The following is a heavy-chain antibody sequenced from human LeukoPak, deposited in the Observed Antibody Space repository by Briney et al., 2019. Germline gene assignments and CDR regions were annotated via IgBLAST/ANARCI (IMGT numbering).Heavy chain of an antibody. D-gene: IGHD3-22*01. CDR1: GLSLSTRGVG. V-gene: IGHV2-5*01. CDR2: IYSNDDK. J-gene: IGHJ4*02. CDR3: AHTNNYESGGPHYCFDY. Sequence: SGPTLVNPTQTLTLTCTFSGLSLSTRGVGVGWIRQPPGKALEWLALIYSNDDKGNSPSLKSRVTITKDTSKNQVVLTMTNMDPVDTATYYCAHTNNYESGGPHYCFDYWGQGTLVTVSS.